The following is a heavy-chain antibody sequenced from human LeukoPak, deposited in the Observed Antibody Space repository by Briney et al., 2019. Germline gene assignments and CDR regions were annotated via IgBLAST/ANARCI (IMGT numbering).Heavy chain of an antibody. Sequence: PSETLSLTCTVSGGSISSSSYYWGWIRQPPGKGLEWIGSIYYSGSTYYNPSLKSRVTISVDTSKNQFSLKLSSVTAADTAVYYCARAGYVWGSYRQLPFDYWGQGTLVTVSS. CDR1: GGSISSSSYY. CDR2: IYYSGST. V-gene: IGHV4-39*07. D-gene: IGHD3-16*02. J-gene: IGHJ4*02. CDR3: ARAGYVWGSYRQLPFDY.